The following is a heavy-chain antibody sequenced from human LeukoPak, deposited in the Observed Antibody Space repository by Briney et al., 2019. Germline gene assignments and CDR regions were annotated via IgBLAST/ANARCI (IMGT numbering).Heavy chain of an antibody. V-gene: IGHV3-9*01. D-gene: IGHD5-12*01. CDR2: ISWNSGSI. Sequence: GGSLRLSCAASGFTFSSYAMSWVRQAPGKGLEWVSGISWNSGSIGYADSVKGRFTISRDNAKNSLYLQMNSLRAEDTALYYCAKDTHATIGYFDYWGQGTLVTVSS. CDR1: GFTFSSYA. CDR3: AKDTHATIGYFDY. J-gene: IGHJ4*02.